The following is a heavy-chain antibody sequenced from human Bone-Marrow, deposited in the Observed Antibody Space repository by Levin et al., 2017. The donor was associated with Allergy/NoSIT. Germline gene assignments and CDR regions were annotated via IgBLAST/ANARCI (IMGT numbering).Heavy chain of an antibody. J-gene: IGHJ3*02. V-gene: IGHV3-11*01. CDR2: ITINVGTT. CDR1: GFTFSDYY. D-gene: IGHD5-24*01. CDR3: AREIETEIGAYDI. Sequence: SCAASGFTFSDYYMTWIRKAPGKGLEWVSYITINVGTTYYADSVKGRFTISRDNAKHSLSLQMNSLRAEDTAMSYCAREIETEIGAYDIWGQGTMVTVSS.